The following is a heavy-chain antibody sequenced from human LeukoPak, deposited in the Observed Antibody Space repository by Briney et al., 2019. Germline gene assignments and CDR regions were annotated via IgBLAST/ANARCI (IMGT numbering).Heavy chain of an antibody. CDR3: ARTRPRVVVVVAATPGLGWFDP. Sequence: ASVKVSCMASGYTFTSYYMHWVRQAPGQGLEWMGIINPSGGSTSYAQKFQGRVTMTRDTSTSTVYMELSSLRSEDTAVYYCARTRPRVVVVVAATPGLGWFDPWGQGTLVTVSS. V-gene: IGHV1-46*01. J-gene: IGHJ5*02. CDR1: GYTFTSYY. CDR2: INPSGGST. D-gene: IGHD2-15*01.